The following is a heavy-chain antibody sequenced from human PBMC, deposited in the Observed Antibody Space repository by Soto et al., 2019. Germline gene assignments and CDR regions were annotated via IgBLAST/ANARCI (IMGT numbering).Heavy chain of an antibody. Sequence: GSLRLSCAASGFTFSSYAMHWVRQAPGKGLEWEAVISYDGSNKYYADSVKGRFTISRDNSRNTLYLQMTSLRAEDTAVYYCARPLWRNDYNWGYFDLWGRGTLVTVSS. V-gene: IGHV3-30-3*01. CDR3: ARPLWRNDYNWGYFDL. J-gene: IGHJ2*01. CDR1: GFTFSSYA. CDR2: ISYDGSNK. D-gene: IGHD4-4*01.